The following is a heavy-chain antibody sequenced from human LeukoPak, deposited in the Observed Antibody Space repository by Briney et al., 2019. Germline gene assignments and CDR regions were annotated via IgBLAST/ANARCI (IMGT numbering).Heavy chain of an antibody. CDR2: IYYSGTT. CDR3: ARIVVVPAAPLKYYYYYYYMDV. D-gene: IGHD2-2*01. V-gene: IGHV4-39*07. CDR1: GGSISRSNYY. J-gene: IGHJ6*03. Sequence: SETLSLTCTVSGGSISRSNYYWGWIRQPPGKGLEWIANIYYSGTTFYNPSLKSRVTISVDTSKNQFSLKLSSVTAADTAVYYCARIVVVPAAPLKYYYYYYYMDVWGKGTTVTISS.